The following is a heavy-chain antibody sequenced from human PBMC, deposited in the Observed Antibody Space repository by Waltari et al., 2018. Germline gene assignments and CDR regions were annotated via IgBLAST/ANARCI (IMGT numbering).Heavy chain of an antibody. CDR1: GGSFSGYY. J-gene: IGHJ4*02. CDR2: INHSGST. Sequence: QVQLQQWGAGLLKPSETLSLTCAVYGGSFSGYYWSWNRQPPGKGLEWIGEINHSGSTNYNPSLKSRVTISVDTSKNQFSLKLSSVTAADTAVYYCARQPDNISVYLGYFDYWGQGTLVTVSS. D-gene: IGHD1-20*01. V-gene: IGHV4-34*01. CDR3: ARQPDNISVYLGYFDY.